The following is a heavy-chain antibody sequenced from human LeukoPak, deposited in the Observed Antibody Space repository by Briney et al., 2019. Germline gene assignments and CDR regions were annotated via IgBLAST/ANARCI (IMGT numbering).Heavy chain of an antibody. J-gene: IGHJ5*02. CDR1: EFTFSSYS. D-gene: IGHD3-10*01. V-gene: IGHV3-21*01. Sequence: GGSLRLSCAASEFTFSSYSMNWVRQAPGKGLEWVSSISSSSSYIYYADSVKGRFTISRDNAENSLYLQMNSLRAEDTAVYYCARGDGSGSYYTHNWFDPWGQGTLVTVSS. CDR2: ISSSSSYI. CDR3: ARGDGSGSYYTHNWFDP.